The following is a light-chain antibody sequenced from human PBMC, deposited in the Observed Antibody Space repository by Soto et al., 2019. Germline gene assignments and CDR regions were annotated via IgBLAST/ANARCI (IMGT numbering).Light chain of an antibody. CDR2: RSS. V-gene: IGKV3-15*01. CDR1: QHVSSN. Sequence: EIGMTQSPATLSVSPGGSATLSCRASQHVSSNLAWYRQKPGQAPTLLIYRSSTRSTGIPARFSGSGSGTEFTLTISSLQSEDFAVYYCQQYNNWQNTFGQGTKLEIK. J-gene: IGKJ2*01. CDR3: QQYNNWQNT.